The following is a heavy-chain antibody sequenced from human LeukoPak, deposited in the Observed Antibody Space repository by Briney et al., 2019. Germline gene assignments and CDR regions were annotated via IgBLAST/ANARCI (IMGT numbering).Heavy chain of an antibody. D-gene: IGHD3-22*01. CDR2: IYYVGTT. CDR3: ARGKDYYDNSGYFDY. V-gene: IGHV4-39*07. J-gene: IGHJ4*02. Sequence: SETLSLTCAVSGASISSSNYYWGWIRQPPGKGLQWIGSIYYVGTTYYNPSLKSRVAISVDTSKNQFSLKLTSVPAADTAVYYCARGKDYYDNSGYFDYWGQGTLVTVSS. CDR1: GASISSSNYY.